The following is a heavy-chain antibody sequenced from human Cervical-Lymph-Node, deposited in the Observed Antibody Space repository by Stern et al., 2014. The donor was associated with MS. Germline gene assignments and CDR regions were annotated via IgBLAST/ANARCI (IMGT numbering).Heavy chain of an antibody. CDR2: IYWDDQK. J-gene: IGHJ4*02. CDR3: AHRTAGPFDY. CDR1: GFSLSTSGLG. Sequence: QVTLRESCPALVKPTQTLTLTCTFSGFSLSTSGLGVGWIRQPPGEALEWLAYIYWDDQKRYSPSLKSRLTITKDTSKKQVVLTLTNVDPVDTATYYCAHRTAGPFDYWGQGTLVTVSS. V-gene: IGHV2-5*02.